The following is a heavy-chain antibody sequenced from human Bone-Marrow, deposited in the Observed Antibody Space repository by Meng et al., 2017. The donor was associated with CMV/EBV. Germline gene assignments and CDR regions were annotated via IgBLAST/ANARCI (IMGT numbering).Heavy chain of an antibody. CDR3: ARDVVGAVGYFDY. D-gene: IGHD1-26*01. CDR1: GYTFTSYY. J-gene: IGHJ4*02. CDR2: INPSGGSK. Sequence: QVQLVQAGAEVKRPGASVKVSCKASGYTFTSYYMHWVRQASGQGLEWMGIINPSGGSKSYAQKFQGRVTMTRDTSTSTVYMELSSLRSEDTAVYYCARDVVGAVGYFDYWGQGTLVTVSS. V-gene: IGHV1-46*01.